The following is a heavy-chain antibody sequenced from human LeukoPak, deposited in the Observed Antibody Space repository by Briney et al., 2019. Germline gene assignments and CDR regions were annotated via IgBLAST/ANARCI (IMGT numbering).Heavy chain of an antibody. Sequence: ASVKVSCKASGGTFSSYAISWVRQAPGQGLEWMGGIIPIFGTANYAQKFQGRVTITTDESTSTAYMELSSLRSEDTAVYYCASFHVFALTNGYSSKGDNYYMDVWGKGTTVTVSS. CDR1: GGTFSSYA. CDR2: IIPIFGTA. V-gene: IGHV1-69*05. J-gene: IGHJ6*03. CDR3: ASFHVFALTNGYSSKGDNYYMDV. D-gene: IGHD6-13*01.